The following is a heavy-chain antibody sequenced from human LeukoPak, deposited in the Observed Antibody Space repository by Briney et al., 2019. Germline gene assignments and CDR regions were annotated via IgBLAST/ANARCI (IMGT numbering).Heavy chain of an antibody. D-gene: IGHD6-13*01. CDR2: IGLRADNI. CDR3: AKETSWLGIAAAGTPPFYFDY. Sequence: GGSLRLSCIASGFTFSDHYFSWIRQAPGKGLEWVSYIGLRADNIFYGDSAKGRFTISRDNAKNSLYLQMNSLRAEDTAVYYCAKETSWLGIAAAGTPPFYFDYWGQGTLVTVSS. CDR1: GFTFSDHY. V-gene: IGHV3-11*04. J-gene: IGHJ4*02.